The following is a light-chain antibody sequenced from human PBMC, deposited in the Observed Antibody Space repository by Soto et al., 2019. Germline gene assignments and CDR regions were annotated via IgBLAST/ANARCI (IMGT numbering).Light chain of an antibody. Sequence: QSVLTQPASVSGSPGQSITISCTGSSSDVGAYNYVSWYRQYPGKAPQVIIYEVSDRPSGISNRFSGSKSGNTASLTISELQAEDEADYYCSSYASDITHVFGGGTKLTVL. J-gene: IGLJ3*02. CDR3: SSYASDITHV. CDR1: SSDVGAYNY. CDR2: EVS. V-gene: IGLV2-14*01.